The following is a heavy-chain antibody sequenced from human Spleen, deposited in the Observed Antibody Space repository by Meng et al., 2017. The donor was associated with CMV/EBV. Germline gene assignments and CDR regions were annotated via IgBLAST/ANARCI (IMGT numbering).Heavy chain of an antibody. CDR1: GGSFSGYY. J-gene: IGHJ4*02. V-gene: IGHV4-34*01. Sequence: QVQLQKWGAGVLNPSESLSLTCAVYGGSFSGYYWSWIRQPPGKGLEWIGEINHSGSTNYNPSLKSRVTISVDTSKNQFSLKLSSVTAADTAVYYCARVRAISSGWYGLVDYWGQGTLVTVSS. CDR2: INHSGST. CDR3: ARVRAISSGWYGLVDY. D-gene: IGHD6-19*01.